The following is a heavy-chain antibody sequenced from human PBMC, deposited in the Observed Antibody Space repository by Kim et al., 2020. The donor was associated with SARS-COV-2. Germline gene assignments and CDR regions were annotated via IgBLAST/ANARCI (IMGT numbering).Heavy chain of an antibody. V-gene: IGHV1-69*04. Sequence: IANYAQKFQGRVTITADKSTSTAYMELSSLRSEDTAVYYCARGTNMTPNYWGQGTLVTVSS. J-gene: IGHJ4*02. CDR2: IA. CDR3: ARGTNMTPNY.